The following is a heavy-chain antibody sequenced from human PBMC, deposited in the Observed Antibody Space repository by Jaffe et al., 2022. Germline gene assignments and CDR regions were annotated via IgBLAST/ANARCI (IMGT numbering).Heavy chain of an antibody. V-gene: IGHV4-59*01. CDR1: GGSISSYY. D-gene: IGHD3-10*01. J-gene: IGHJ3*02. Sequence: QVQLQESGPGLVKPSETLSLTCTVSGGSISSYYWSWIRQPPGKGLEWIGYIYYSGSTNYNPSLKSRVTISVDTSKNQFSLKLSSVTAADTAVYYCARDLTYYYGSGSPPADAFDIWGQGTMVTVSS. CDR3: ARDLTYYYGSGSPPADAFDI. CDR2: IYYSGST.